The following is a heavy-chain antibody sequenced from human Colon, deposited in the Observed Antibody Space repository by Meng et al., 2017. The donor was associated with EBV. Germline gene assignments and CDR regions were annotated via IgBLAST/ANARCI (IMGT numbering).Heavy chain of an antibody. CDR2: IDHRGNT. CDR3: ARRGPSGNFSP. V-gene: IGHV4-34*01. D-gene: IGHD3-10*01. CDR1: GWSVRNYN. Sequence: QLQLEHVWHGLLNPSDTLSRCGADYGWSVRNYNWTWIRQPPGKGLEWIGEIDHRGNTKYNPSLKSRVTISLDTSKKQFSLKVSSVTAADSAVYYCARRGPSGNFSPWSQGALVTVSS. J-gene: IGHJ5*02.